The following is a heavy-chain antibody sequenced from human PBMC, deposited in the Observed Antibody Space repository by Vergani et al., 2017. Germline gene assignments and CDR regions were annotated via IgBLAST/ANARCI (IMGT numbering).Heavy chain of an antibody. D-gene: IGHD2-15*01. V-gene: IGHV1-24*01. J-gene: IGHJ3*02. Sequence: QVQLVQSGAEVKKPGASVKVSCKVSGYTLTELSMHWVRQAPGKGLEWMGGFDPEDGETIYAQKFQGRVTMTEDTSTDTAYMELSSLRSEDTAVYYFATRKVSVVAATVGLDAFDIWGQGTMVTVSS. CDR2: FDPEDGET. CDR1: GYTLTELS. CDR3: ATRKVSVVAATVGLDAFDI.